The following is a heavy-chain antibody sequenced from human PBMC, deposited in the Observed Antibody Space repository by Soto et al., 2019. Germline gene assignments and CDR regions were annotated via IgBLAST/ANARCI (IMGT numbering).Heavy chain of an antibody. V-gene: IGHV3-48*01. CDR2: ISSSGSTI. Sequence: EVQLVESGGGLVQPGGSLRLSCAASGLTFSSSSMNWVRQAPGKGLEWVSYISSSGSTIYYADSVKGRFTISRDNAKNSLYLQMNSLRAEDTALDDCARDRGSVAVAGMRVYYYYYYMDVWGKGTTVAVSS. CDR1: GLTFSSSS. D-gene: IGHD6-19*01. CDR3: ARDRGSVAVAGMRVYYYYYYMDV. J-gene: IGHJ6*03.